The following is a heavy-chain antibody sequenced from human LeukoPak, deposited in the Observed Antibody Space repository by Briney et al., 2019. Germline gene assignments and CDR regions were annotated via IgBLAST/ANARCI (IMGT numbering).Heavy chain of an antibody. CDR2: IYYTGDM. Sequence: SETLSLTCSVSGGSIINDYWNWIRQPPGKGLEWIGYIYYTGDMLYSPPLKSRVTISVDTSKNQFSLKLKSVTAADTAVYYCARGGDRSSWSIDYWGQGTLVTVSS. J-gene: IGHJ4*02. CDR1: GGSIINDY. V-gene: IGHV4-59*12. D-gene: IGHD6-13*01. CDR3: ARGGDRSSWSIDY.